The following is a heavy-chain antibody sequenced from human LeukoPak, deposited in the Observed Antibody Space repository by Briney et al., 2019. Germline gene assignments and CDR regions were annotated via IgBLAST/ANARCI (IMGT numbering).Heavy chain of an antibody. D-gene: IGHD6-13*01. CDR2: IYPGDSDT. V-gene: IGHV5-51*01. Sequence: GESLKISCKGSGYHFTNPWIGWVRQMPGKGLEWMGIIYPGDSDTRYSPSFQGQVTISADKSISTAYLQWSSLKASDTAMYYCATGRYSSSWYHKYYFDYWGQGTLVTVSS. CDR3: ATGRYSSSWYHKYYFDY. CDR1: GYHFTNPW. J-gene: IGHJ4*02.